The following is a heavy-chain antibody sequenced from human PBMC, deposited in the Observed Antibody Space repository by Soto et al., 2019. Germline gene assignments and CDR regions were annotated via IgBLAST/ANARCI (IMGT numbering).Heavy chain of an antibody. V-gene: IGHV3-33*01. Sequence: GGSLRLSXAASGFTFSSYGMHWVRQAPGKGLEWVAVIWYDGSNKYYADSVKGRFTISRDNSKNTLYLQMNSLRAEDTAVYYGARGDYYDSSGLDYYYYGMDVWGQGTTVTVSS. CDR1: GFTFSSYG. CDR3: ARGDYYDSSGLDYYYYGMDV. CDR2: IWYDGSNK. J-gene: IGHJ6*02. D-gene: IGHD3-22*01.